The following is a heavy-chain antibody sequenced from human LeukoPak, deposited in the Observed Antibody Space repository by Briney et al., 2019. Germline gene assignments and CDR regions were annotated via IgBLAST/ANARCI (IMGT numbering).Heavy chain of an antibody. J-gene: IGHJ6*03. CDR2: INPNSGDT. Sequence: ASVKVSCKASGYTFTGYYLHWVRQAPGQGLEWMGWINPNSGDTDYAQKFQGRVTMTSDTSISTAYMELSRLRSDDTAVYYCARGQRDYGSGSAYYYYYYMDVWGKGTTVTVSS. CDR1: GYTFTGYY. CDR3: ARGQRDYGSGSAYYYYYYMDV. V-gene: IGHV1-2*02. D-gene: IGHD3-10*01.